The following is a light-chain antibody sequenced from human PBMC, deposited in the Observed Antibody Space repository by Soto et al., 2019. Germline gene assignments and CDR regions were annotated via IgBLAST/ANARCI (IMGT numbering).Light chain of an antibody. CDR2: VVS. Sequence: QSVLTQPASVSGSPGQSITISCTGTSSDVGGYNYVSWYQQHPGKAPKLMIYVVSNWPSGVSNRFSGSKSGNTASLTISGLQAEDETDYYCSSYTGSSPFVFGTGTKVTVL. CDR1: SSDVGGYNY. V-gene: IGLV2-14*01. CDR3: SSYTGSSPFV. J-gene: IGLJ1*01.